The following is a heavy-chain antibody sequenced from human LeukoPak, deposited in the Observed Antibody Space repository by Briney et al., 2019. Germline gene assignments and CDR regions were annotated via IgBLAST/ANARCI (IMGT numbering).Heavy chain of an antibody. J-gene: IGHJ5*02. Sequence: SETLSLTCTVSGGSISSYYWSWIRQPPGKGLEWIGYIYYGGSTNYNPSLKSRVTISVDTSKNQFSLKLSSVTAADTAVYYCARCKRQQLDTPSLNWFDPWGQGTLVTVSS. CDR1: GGSISSYY. V-gene: IGHV4-59*01. D-gene: IGHD6-13*01. CDR3: ARCKRQQLDTPSLNWFDP. CDR2: IYYGGST.